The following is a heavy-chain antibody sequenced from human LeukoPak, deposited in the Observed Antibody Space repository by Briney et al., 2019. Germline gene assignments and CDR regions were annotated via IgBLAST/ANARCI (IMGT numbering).Heavy chain of an antibody. D-gene: IGHD3-22*01. CDR3: AVDYDSSGYDGY. Sequence: ASVKVSCKAPGYTFTSYGISWVRQAPGQGLEWMGWISAYNGNTNYAQKLQGRVTMTTDTSTSTAYMELRSLRSDDTAVYYCAVDYDSSGYDGYWGQGTLVTVSS. J-gene: IGHJ4*02. CDR2: ISAYNGNT. CDR1: GYTFTSYG. V-gene: IGHV1-18*01.